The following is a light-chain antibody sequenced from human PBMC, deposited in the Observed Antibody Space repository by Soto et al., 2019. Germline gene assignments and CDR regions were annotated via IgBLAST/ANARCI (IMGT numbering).Light chain of an antibody. CDR2: RIF. CDR1: QSVSGY. V-gene: IGKV3-15*01. CDR3: LQHYSWPWT. J-gene: IGKJ1*01. Sequence: EIVMTQSPGTVSVFPGETVTLSCRASQSVSGYLDWFHQKPGQAPRLVLLRIFTRAIGVPARFSGSGSETEFTLTIIGLQSEDSGVYYCLQHYSWPWTFGQGTKVESK.